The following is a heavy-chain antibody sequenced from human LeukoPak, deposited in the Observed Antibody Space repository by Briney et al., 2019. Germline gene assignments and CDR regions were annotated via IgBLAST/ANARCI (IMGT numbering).Heavy chain of an antibody. D-gene: IGHD3-10*01. J-gene: IGHJ3*02. CDR2: INPGGGST. CDR1: GYSFTNYY. CDR3: ARGGFTTMVRGVIITLDAFDI. Sequence: ASVKVSCKASGYSFTNYYLHWVRQAPGQGFEWMGIINPGGGSTTYAQKFQGRVTMTRDTSTSTVYMELSSLRSEDTAVYYCARGGFTTMVRGVIITLDAFDISGQGTMVTVSS. V-gene: IGHV1-46*01.